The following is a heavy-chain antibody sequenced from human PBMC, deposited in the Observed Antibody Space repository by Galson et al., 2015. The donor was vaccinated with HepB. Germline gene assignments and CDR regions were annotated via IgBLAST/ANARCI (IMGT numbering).Heavy chain of an antibody. Sequence: SETLSLTCAVYGGSFSGYYWSWIRQPPGKGLEWIGEINHSGSTNYNPSLKSRVTISVDTSKNQFSLKLSSVTAADTAVYYCARGPYGTNGLYGRTIRYYFDYWGQGTLVTVSS. V-gene: IGHV4-34*01. CDR1: GGSFSGYY. CDR3: ARGPYGTNGLYGRTIRYYFDY. CDR2: INHSGST. J-gene: IGHJ4*02. D-gene: IGHD2-8*01.